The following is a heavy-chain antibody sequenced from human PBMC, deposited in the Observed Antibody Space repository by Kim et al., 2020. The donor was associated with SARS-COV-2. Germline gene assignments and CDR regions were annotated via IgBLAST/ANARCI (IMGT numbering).Heavy chain of an antibody. V-gene: IGHV3-11*01. D-gene: IGHD2-2*01. J-gene: IGHJ6*02. CDR1: GFIFSDYS. Sequence: GGSLRLSCAASGFIFSDYSMNWIRQAPGRGLEWVSSISSSGTTIQYTNSVKGRFAVSRDNAKNSLYLQMNSLRDEDTAVYYCARGGQDCNSNSCHEWRIIHHGYSGMDVWGQGTTVTVSS. CDR2: ISSSGTTI. CDR3: ARGGQDCNSNSCHEWRIIHHGYSGMDV.